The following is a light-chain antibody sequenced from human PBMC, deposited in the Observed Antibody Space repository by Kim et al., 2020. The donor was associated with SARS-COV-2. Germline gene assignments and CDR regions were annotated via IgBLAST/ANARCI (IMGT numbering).Light chain of an antibody. Sequence: GQSINISCTGTSSDVGTYNHVSWYQHHPGKAPKLMIYAVTKRPSGVSHRFSGSKSGNTASLTISGLQGEDEADYYCSSYTSSSTYVFGTGTKVTVL. V-gene: IGLV2-14*03. J-gene: IGLJ1*01. CDR3: SSYTSSSTYV. CDR2: AVT. CDR1: SSDVGTYNH.